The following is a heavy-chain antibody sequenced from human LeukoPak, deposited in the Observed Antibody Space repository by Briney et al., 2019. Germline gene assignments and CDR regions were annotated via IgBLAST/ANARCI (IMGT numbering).Heavy chain of an antibody. D-gene: IGHD4-23*01. CDR1: GDSVSSDSAA. CDR2: TYYRSKWYN. Sequence: SQTLSLTCAISGDSVSSDSAAWNWIRQSPSRGLEWLGRTYYRSKWYNDYAVSVKSRITINPDTSKNQISLQLNSVTPEDTAVYYCAKGTTVVRSFDYWGQGTLVTVSS. CDR3: AKGTTVVRSFDY. J-gene: IGHJ4*02. V-gene: IGHV6-1*01.